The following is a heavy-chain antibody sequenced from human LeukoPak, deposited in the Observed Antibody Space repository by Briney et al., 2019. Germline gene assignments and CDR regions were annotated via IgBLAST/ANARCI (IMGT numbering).Heavy chain of an antibody. CDR1: GGSISSYY. CDR2: IYYSGST. CDR3: AREPYDILTGYYRHYFDY. V-gene: IGHV4-59*01. Sequence: SETLSLTCTVSGGSISSYYWSWIRQPPGKGLERIGYIYYSGSTNYNPSLKSRVTISVDTSKNQFSLKLSSVTAADTAVYYCAREPYDILTGYYRHYFDYWGQGTLVTVSS. J-gene: IGHJ4*02. D-gene: IGHD3-9*01.